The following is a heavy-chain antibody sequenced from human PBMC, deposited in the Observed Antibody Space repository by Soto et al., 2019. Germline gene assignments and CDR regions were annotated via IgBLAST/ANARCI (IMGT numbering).Heavy chain of an antibody. D-gene: IGHD1-7*01. CDR1: GVTVSSYA. CDR3: AKDRRAGGNYGFYSDF. CDR2: ISGSGGST. Sequence: GSLILSCAASGVTVSSYAMSLVRQAPGKGLEWVSAISGSGGSTYYADSVKGRFTISRDNSKNTLYLQMTSLRADDTAVYYCAKDRRAGGNYGFYSDFWGQGALVTVSS. J-gene: IGHJ4*02. V-gene: IGHV3-23*01.